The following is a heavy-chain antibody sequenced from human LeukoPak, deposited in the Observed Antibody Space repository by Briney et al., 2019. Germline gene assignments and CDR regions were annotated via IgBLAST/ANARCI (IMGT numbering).Heavy chain of an antibody. CDR1: GFTVSSNY. CDR3: ARGGPYYYDSSGPYGDY. Sequence: GGSLRLSCAASGFTVSSNYMSWVRQAPGKGLEWVSVIYSGGSTYYADSVKGRFTISRDNSKNTLYLQMNSLRAEDTAVHYCARGGPYYYDSSGPYGDYWGQGTLVTVSS. V-gene: IGHV3-53*01. CDR2: IYSGGST. D-gene: IGHD3-22*01. J-gene: IGHJ4*02.